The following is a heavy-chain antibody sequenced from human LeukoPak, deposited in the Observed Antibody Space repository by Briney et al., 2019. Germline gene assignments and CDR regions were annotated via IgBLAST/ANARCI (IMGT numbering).Heavy chain of an antibody. CDR1: GFTFSSYG. J-gene: IGHJ4*02. Sequence: GRSLRLSCAASGFTFSSYGMHWVRQAPGRGVAGVAVISYDGSNKYYADSVKGRFTISRDNSKNTLYLQMNSLRAEDTAVYYCAKDFGGSYSCFDYWGQGTLVTVSS. D-gene: IGHD1-26*01. V-gene: IGHV3-30*18. CDR3: AKDFGGSYSCFDY. CDR2: ISYDGSNK.